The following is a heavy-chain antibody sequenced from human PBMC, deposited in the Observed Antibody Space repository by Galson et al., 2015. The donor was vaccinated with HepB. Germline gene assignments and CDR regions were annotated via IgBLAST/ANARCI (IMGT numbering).Heavy chain of an antibody. Sequence: SLRLSCAGSGFTLSYYTMNWVRQAPGKGLEWVSSITSGSENIYYSASVKGRFTVSRDNAKKSLYLQMNSLRAEDTAVYYCARIASATVACLGHWGHGTLLTVSS. CDR1: GFTLSYYT. V-gene: IGHV3-21*01. CDR2: ITSGSENI. CDR3: ARIASATVACLGH. J-gene: IGHJ5*02. D-gene: IGHD2-15*01.